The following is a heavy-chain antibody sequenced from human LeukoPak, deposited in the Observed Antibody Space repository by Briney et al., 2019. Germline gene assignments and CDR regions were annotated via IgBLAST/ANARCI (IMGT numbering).Heavy chain of an antibody. CDR1: GGSISSYY. D-gene: IGHD5-18*01. CDR3: ARGRIQLWLRGAFDI. J-gene: IGHJ3*02. V-gene: IGHV4-59*01. CDR2: IYYSGST. Sequence: PSETLSLTCTVSGGSISSYYWSWIRQPPGKGLEWIGYIYYSGSTNYNPSLKSRVTISVDTSKNQFSLKLSSVTAADTAVYYCARGRIQLWLRGAFDIWGQGTMVTVSS.